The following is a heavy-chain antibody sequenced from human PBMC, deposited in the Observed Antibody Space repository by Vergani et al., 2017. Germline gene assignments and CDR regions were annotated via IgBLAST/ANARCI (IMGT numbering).Heavy chain of an antibody. CDR1: GGSISSGSYY. CDR3: ARNPYYDILTGYVTEGNWFDP. D-gene: IGHD3-9*01. V-gene: IGHV4-61*02. Sequence: QVQLQESGPGLVKPSQTLSLTCTVSGGSISSGSYYWSWIRQPXGKGLEWIGRIYTSGSTNYNPSLKSRVTISVDTSKNQFSLKLSSVTAADTAVYYCARNPYYDILTGYVTEGNWFDPWGQGTLVTVSS. CDR2: IYTSGST. J-gene: IGHJ5*02.